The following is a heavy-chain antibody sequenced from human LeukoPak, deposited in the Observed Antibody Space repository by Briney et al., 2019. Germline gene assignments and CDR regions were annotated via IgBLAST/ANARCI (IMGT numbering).Heavy chain of an antibody. Sequence: GGSLRLSCAASGFTVSNNYMSWVRQAPGKGLEWVSVIYSGGGTYYADSVKGRFTISRDNSNNTLYLQMNSLRAEDTAVYYCAKYYDSSGYRHLDYWGQGTLVTVSS. CDR1: GFTVSNNY. CDR3: AKYYDSSGYRHLDY. V-gene: IGHV3-53*01. J-gene: IGHJ4*02. D-gene: IGHD3-22*01. CDR2: IYSGGGT.